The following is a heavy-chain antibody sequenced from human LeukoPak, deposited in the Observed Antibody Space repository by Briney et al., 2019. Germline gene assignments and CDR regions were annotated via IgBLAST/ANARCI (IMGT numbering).Heavy chain of an antibody. CDR1: GFTFSNAW. D-gene: IGHD6-13*01. J-gene: IGHJ4*02. Sequence: GGSLRLSCAASGFTFSNAWMSWVRQAPGKGLEWVSVIYSGGSTYYADSVKGRFTISRDNSKNTLYLQMNSLRAEDTAVYYCARGRKIRYSSSWYYFDYWGQGTLVTVSS. CDR3: ARGRKIRYSSSWYYFDY. CDR2: IYSGGST. V-gene: IGHV3-66*02.